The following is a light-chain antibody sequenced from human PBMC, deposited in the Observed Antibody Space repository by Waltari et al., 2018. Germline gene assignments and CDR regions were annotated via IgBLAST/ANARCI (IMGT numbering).Light chain of an antibody. J-gene: IGLJ1*01. Sequence: QSVLTQPPSASAAPGQKVAISCSSSTIVGHYVSWYQQFPGTAPKLLIYENDDRPADIPDRFSGSKSGTSATLDITGLQAGDEADYYCATWDSQSALFVFGTGTRVTVL. CDR3: ATWDSQSALFV. CDR1: STIVGHY. V-gene: IGLV1-51*02. CDR2: END.